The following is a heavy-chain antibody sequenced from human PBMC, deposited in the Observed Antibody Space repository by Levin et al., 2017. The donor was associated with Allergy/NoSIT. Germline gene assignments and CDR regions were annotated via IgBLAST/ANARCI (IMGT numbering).Heavy chain of an antibody. D-gene: IGHD1-14*01. Sequence: PSETLSLXXXXXXGVTLNGDRGWSRRPPGKGLEWIGYIYYSGSTNYNPSLKSRVTISVDTSKNQFSLKLSSVTAADTAVYYCARAGHYYYYYMDVWGKGTTVTVSS. CDR1: XGVTLNGD. CDR2: IYYSGST. J-gene: IGHJ6*03. CDR3: ARAGHYYYYYMDV. V-gene: IGHV4-59*01.